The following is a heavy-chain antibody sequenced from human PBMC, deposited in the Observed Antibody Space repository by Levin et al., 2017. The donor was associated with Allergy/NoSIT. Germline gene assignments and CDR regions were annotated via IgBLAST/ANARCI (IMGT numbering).Heavy chain of an antibody. V-gene: IGHV3-23*01. Sequence: GGSLRLSCAASGFTFSNYAMNWVRQAPGKGLEWVSLISGSGDRTYYADSVKGRFTISRDNSKNTVYLQMNSLRAEDTALFYCARPLLDISASGFKEFFQHWGQGTLVTVSS. J-gene: IGHJ1*01. CDR1: GFTFSNYA. CDR3: ARPLLDISASGFKEFFQH. CDR2: ISGSGDRT. D-gene: IGHD5-12*01.